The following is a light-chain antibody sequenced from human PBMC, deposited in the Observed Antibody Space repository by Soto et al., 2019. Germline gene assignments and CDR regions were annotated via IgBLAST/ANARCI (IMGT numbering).Light chain of an antibody. V-gene: IGKV3-20*01. CDR1: QSVSSSS. J-gene: IGKJ2*01. CDR2: GAS. Sequence: EIVLTQSPGTLSLSPGERATLSCRASQSVSSSSLAWYQQKPGQAPRLLIYGASSRTTGIPDRFSGSGSGTYFTLTISRLEPEDFAVYYCQLYGKSTMYTFGQGTRLEIK. CDR3: QLYGKSTMYT.